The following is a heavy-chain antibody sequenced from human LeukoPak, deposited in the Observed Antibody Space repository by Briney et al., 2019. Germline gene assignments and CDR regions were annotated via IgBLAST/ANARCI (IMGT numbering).Heavy chain of an antibody. CDR3: ARQQGYYDFETATAFPPYYFDS. CDR2: NHYSGSS. CDR1: GGSITSKNYY. Sequence: PSEALSLTCTVSGGSITSKNYYWGWIRQSPGKGLEWIGSNHYSGSSYYNPSLKSRVFISVDTSKSQFFLRVSSVTVADTAIYYCARQQGYYDFETATAFPPYYFDSWGQGTLVTSSS. D-gene: IGHD3-3*01. J-gene: IGHJ4*02. V-gene: IGHV4-39*01.